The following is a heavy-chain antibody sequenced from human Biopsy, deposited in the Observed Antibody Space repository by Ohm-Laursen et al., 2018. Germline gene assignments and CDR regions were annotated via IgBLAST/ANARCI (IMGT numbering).Heavy chain of an antibody. D-gene: IGHD4-17*01. CDR3: ATLTEDYGASPDS. CDR1: GGSFSDYG. Sequence: GSSVKVSCKASGGSFSDYGLSWVRQAPGRGLKWMGRVIPISNTANYAQNFQDRLTITADRSTNTAYMELNSLRSEDTAVYFCATLTEDYGASPDSWGQGTLVVVSS. J-gene: IGHJ4*02. CDR2: VIPISNTA. V-gene: IGHV1-69*06.